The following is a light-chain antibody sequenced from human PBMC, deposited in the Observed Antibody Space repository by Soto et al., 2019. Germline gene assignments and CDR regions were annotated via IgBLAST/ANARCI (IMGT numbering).Light chain of an antibody. CDR3: MQTLQTPWT. V-gene: IGKV2-28*01. Sequence: IVMTQSPLSLPVTPGEPASISCRSSQSLLHSNGYNYLDWYLQKPGQSPQLLIYLGSNRASGVPDRFSGSGSGTDFTLRISRVEAEDVGVYYCMQTLQTPWTFGLGTKVDIK. CDR1: QSLLHSNGYNY. J-gene: IGKJ1*01. CDR2: LGS.